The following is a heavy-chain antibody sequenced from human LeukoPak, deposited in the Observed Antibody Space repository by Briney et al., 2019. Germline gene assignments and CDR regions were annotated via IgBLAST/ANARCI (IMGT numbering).Heavy chain of an antibody. CDR2: IYTSGST. CDR3: ARGRRDDCSSTTCYGHFDY. D-gene: IGHD2-2*01. CDR1: GGSISSYY. J-gene: IGHJ4*02. V-gene: IGHV4-4*07. Sequence: SETLSLTCTVSGGSISSYYWSWIRQPAGKGLEWIGRIYTSGSTNYNPSLRSRVTMSVDTSKNQFSLKLSSVTAADTAVYYCARGRRDDCSSTTCYGHFDYWGQGTLVTVSS.